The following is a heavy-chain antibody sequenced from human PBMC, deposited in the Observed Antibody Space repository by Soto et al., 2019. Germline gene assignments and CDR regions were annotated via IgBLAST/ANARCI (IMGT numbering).Heavy chain of an antibody. CDR2: ISSSSSTI. V-gene: IGHV3-48*01. Sequence: GGSLRLSCAASGFTFSSYSMNWVRQAPGKGLEWVSYISSSSSTIYYADSVKGRFTISRDNAKNSLYLQMNSLRAEDTAVYYCARGPYNWNYVGGDNWFDPWGQGTLVTVSS. D-gene: IGHD1-7*01. CDR3: ARGPYNWNYVGGDNWFDP. CDR1: GFTFSSYS. J-gene: IGHJ5*02.